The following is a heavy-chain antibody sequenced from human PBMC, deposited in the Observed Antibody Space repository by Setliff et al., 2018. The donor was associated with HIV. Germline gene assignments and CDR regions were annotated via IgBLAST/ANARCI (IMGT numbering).Heavy chain of an antibody. CDR2: IYTSGST. Sequence: SETLSLTCAVYGGSFSGYNWSWIRQPPGKGLEWIGYIYTSGSTNYNPSLKSRVTISVDTSKNQFSLKLSSVTAADTAVYYCARGPGHDSSGYYYDYYYMDVWGKGTTVTVSS. CDR3: ARGPGHDSSGYYYDYYYMDV. CDR1: GGSFSGYN. V-gene: IGHV4-4*08. J-gene: IGHJ6*03. D-gene: IGHD3-22*01.